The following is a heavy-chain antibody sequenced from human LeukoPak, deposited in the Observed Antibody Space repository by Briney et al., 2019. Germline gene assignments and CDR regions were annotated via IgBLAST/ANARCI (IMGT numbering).Heavy chain of an antibody. Sequence: GGSLRLSCAASGFTFSSYAMSWVRQAPGKGLEWVSAISGSGGSTYYADSVKGRFTISRGNSKNTLYLQMNSLRAEDTAVYYCAKDDRWLQFCCWGQGTLVTVSA. D-gene: IGHD5-24*01. CDR1: GFTFSSYA. CDR3: AKDDRWLQFCC. J-gene: IGHJ4*02. V-gene: IGHV3-23*01. CDR2: ISGSGGST.